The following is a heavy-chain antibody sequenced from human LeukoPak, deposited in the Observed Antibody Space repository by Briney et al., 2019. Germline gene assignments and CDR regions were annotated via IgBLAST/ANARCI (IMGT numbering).Heavy chain of an antibody. Sequence: SETLSLTCAVYGGSFSGYYWSWIRQPPGKGLEWIGSIYYSGSTYYNPSLKSRVTISVDTSKNQFSLKLSSVTAADTAVYYCATPWGLAAAGKGNYWGQGTLVTVSS. J-gene: IGHJ4*02. CDR1: GGSFSGYY. CDR3: ATPWGLAAAGKGNY. V-gene: IGHV4-34*01. CDR2: IYYSGST. D-gene: IGHD6-13*01.